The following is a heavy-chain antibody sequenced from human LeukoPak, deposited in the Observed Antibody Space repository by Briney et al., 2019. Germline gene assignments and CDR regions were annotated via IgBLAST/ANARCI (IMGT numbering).Heavy chain of an antibody. J-gene: IGHJ3*01. CDR3: ASQYYDSSGYFQNDAFDV. CDR1: GYSFTNYW. Sequence: PGESLKISCKGSGYSFTNYWIGWVRQMPGKGLEWMGIFYPLDSDTRYSPSFQGQVTISADKPTSTAYLQWSSLKASDTAMYYCASQYYDSSGYFQNDAFDVWGQGTMVTVPS. D-gene: IGHD3-22*01. V-gene: IGHV5-51*01. CDR2: FYPLDSDT.